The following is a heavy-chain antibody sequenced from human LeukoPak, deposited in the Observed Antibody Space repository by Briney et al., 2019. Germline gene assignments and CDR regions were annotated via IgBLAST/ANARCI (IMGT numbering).Heavy chain of an antibody. CDR2: ISPNSGDT. CDR3: AREADGDMGFDY. Sequence: ASVKVSCKASGYTFTSYGISWVRQAPGQGLEWMGWISPNSGDTNFVQKFQGRVTMTRDTSISTAYLELSRLRSDDTAVYYCAREADGDMGFDYWGQGTLVTVSS. J-gene: IGHJ4*02. D-gene: IGHD2-15*01. V-gene: IGHV1-2*02. CDR1: GYTFTSYG.